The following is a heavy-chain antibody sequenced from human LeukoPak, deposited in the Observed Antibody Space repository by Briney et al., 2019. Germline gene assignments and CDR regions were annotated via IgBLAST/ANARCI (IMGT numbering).Heavy chain of an antibody. J-gene: IGHJ4*02. CDR2: ISGDGSST. Sequence: GGSLRLSGAASGFSFSNSWMHWVRQAPGKGLVCVSRISGDGSSTSYADSVKGRFTVSRDNAKNTLYLQVNNLRAEDTAVYYCARGPNSNWSGLDFWGQGTLLTVSS. CDR3: ARGPNSNWSGLDF. V-gene: IGHV3-74*01. D-gene: IGHD6-6*01. CDR1: GFSFSNSW.